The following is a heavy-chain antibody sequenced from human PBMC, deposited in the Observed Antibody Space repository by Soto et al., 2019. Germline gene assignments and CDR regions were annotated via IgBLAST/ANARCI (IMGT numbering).Heavy chain of an antibody. CDR2: ISTSSSYT. D-gene: IGHD7-27*01. CDR3: ARVANSGRVSKNRYYFDY. V-gene: IGHV3-11*05. CDR1: GFTFSDYY. J-gene: IGHJ4*02. Sequence: GGSLRLSCAASGFTFSDYYMSWIRQAPGKGLEWVSYISTSSSYTNYADSVKGRFTISRDNAKNSLYLQMNSLRAEDTAVYHCARVANSGRVSKNRYYFDYWGQGTLVTVSS.